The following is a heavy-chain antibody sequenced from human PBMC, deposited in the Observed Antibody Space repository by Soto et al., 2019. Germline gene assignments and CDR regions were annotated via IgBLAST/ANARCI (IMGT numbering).Heavy chain of an antibody. D-gene: IGHD1-26*01. CDR1: GGFLSESY. J-gene: IGHJ5*02. V-gene: IGHV4-34*01. CDR2: INHSGIT. CDR3: ARGRVGTTNWNWFGP. Sequence: SETLSLTCAVYGGFLSESYWTWIRQTPGKGLEWIGEINHSGITEYNPSLKSRVTISADTSKNHFSLRLSSVTAADTAVYYCARGRVGTTNWNWFGPWGQGTLVTVSS.